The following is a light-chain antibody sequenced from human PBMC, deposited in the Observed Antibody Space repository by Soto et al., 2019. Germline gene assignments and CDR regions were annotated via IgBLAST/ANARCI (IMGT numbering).Light chain of an antibody. Sequence: DVVMTQSPLSLPVTLGQPASISCRSSQSLVYSDGNTYLHWFQQRPGQSPRRLIYEFSNRDSGVPDRFSGSGSGTDFPLKISRVEAEDVGVYYCMQGTQWPRTFGQGTRLEIK. CDR2: EFS. CDR3: MQGTQWPRT. J-gene: IGKJ5*01. CDR1: QSLVYSDGNTY. V-gene: IGKV2-30*01.